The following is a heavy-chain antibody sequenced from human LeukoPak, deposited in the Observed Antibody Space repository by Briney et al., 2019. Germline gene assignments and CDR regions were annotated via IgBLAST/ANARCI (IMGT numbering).Heavy chain of an antibody. J-gene: IGHJ4*02. V-gene: IGHV1-3*01. Sequence: ASVKVSCKASGYTFTSYAMHWVRQAPGQRLEWMGWINAGNGNTKYSQKFQGRVTITRDTSASTAYMGLSSLRSEDTAVYYCARGRPSYCGGDCSTPQNFDYWGQGTLVTVSS. CDR1: GYTFTSYA. CDR2: INAGNGNT. D-gene: IGHD2-21*02. CDR3: ARGRPSYCGGDCSTPQNFDY.